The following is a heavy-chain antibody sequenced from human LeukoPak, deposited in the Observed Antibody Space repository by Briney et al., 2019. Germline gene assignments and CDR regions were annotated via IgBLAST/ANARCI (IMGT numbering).Heavy chain of an antibody. V-gene: IGHV4-34*01. J-gene: IGHJ4*02. D-gene: IGHD5-24*01. CDR3: ARSNYPYYFDY. CDR1: GGSSSGYY. Sequence: SETLSLTCVMYGGSSSGYYWSWIRQPPGKGLEWIGEINHSRSTNYNPSLKSRVTISVDTSKNQFSLKLSSVTAADTAVYYCARSNYPYYFDYWGQGTLVTVSS. CDR2: INHSRST.